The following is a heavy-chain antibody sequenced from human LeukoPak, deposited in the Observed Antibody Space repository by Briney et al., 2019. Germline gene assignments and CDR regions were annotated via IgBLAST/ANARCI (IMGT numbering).Heavy chain of an antibody. CDR2: ISWNGVTT. CDR3: AASDGEQQLAL. Sequence: GGSLRLSCAASGFSFRGYTMHWVRQVRGKGLEWVSLISWNGVTTYYGDSVKGRFTISRDDSKNSLFLQMNSLRSEDTALYYCAASDGEQQLALWGQGTLVTVSS. CDR1: GFSFRGYT. J-gene: IGHJ4*02. D-gene: IGHD6-13*01. V-gene: IGHV3-43*01.